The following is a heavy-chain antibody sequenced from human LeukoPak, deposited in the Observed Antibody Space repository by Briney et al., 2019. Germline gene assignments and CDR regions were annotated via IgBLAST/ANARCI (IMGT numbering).Heavy chain of an antibody. D-gene: IGHD3-22*01. CDR2: ISYDGSNR. CDR1: GLTFSAFG. Sequence: GGSLRLSCAGSGLTFSAFGMHWVRQAPGKGLEWVAVISYDGSNRYYADSVKGRFTISRDNSKNTLFLQMNSLRGDDTAVYYCAKERYYYDLFYDMDVWGQGTTVTVSS. V-gene: IGHV3-30*18. J-gene: IGHJ6*02. CDR3: AKERYYYDLFYDMDV.